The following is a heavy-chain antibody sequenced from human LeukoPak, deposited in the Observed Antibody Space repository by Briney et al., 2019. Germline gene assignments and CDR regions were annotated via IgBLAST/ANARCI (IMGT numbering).Heavy chain of an antibody. CDR1: EFTFSSYW. J-gene: IGHJ4*02. CDR3: AREGYYDSSGCSIRFSY. V-gene: IGHV3-74*01. Sequence: GGSLRLSCEASEFTFSSYWMHWVRQAPGKGLVWVSRINSDGRTTIYADSVKGRFTISRDNAKNTLYLQVNSLRAEDTAVYYCAREGYYDSSGCSIRFSYWGQGTLVTVSS. D-gene: IGHD3-22*01. CDR2: INSDGRTT.